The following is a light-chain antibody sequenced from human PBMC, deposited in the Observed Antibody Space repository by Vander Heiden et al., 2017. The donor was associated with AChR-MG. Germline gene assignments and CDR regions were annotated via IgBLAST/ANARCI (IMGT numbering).Light chain of an antibody. CDR2: DVS. CDR3: CSYADSYTSFYV. Sequence: QSALHQPRPVSGSPGQSVTISCTGTSSDVGGYNYVSWYQQHPGKAPKLMIYDVSKRPSGVPDRFSGSKSGNTAAPTISGLQAEDEADYYCCSYADSYTSFYVFGTGTKVTVL. V-gene: IGLV2-11*01. CDR1: SSDVGGYNY. J-gene: IGLJ1*01.